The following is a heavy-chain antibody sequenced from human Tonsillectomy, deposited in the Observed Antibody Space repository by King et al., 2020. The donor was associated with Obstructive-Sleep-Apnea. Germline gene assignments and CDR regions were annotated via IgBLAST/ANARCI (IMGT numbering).Heavy chain of an antibody. CDR3: ARGGEDYYDSSGYYYGPFDY. V-gene: IGHV3-30*04. D-gene: IGHD3-22*01. CDR1: GFTFSSYA. J-gene: IGHJ4*02. Sequence: VQLVESGGGVVQPGRSLRLSCAASGFTFSSYAMHWVRQAPGKGLEWVAVISYDGSNKYYADSVKGRFTISRDNSKNTLYLQMNSLRAEDTAVYYCARGGEDYYDSSGYYYGPFDYWGQGTLVTVSS. CDR2: ISYDGSNK.